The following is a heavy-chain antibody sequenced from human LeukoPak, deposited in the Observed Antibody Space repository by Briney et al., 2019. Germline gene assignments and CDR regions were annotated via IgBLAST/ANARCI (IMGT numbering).Heavy chain of an antibody. J-gene: IGHJ4*02. D-gene: IGHD3-22*01. CDR1: GGSISSGGYY. CDR3: AGTTYYYDSSGSDPNY. CDR2: IYYSGST. V-gene: IGHV4-31*03. Sequence: PSQTLSLTCTVSGGSISSGGYYWSWIRQHPGRGLEWIVYIYYSGSTYYNPSLKSRVTISVYTSKNQFSLKLSSVTAADTAVYYCAGTTYYYDSSGSDPNYWGQGTLVTVSS.